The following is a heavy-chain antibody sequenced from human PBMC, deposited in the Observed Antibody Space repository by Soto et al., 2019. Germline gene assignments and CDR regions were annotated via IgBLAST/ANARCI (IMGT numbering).Heavy chain of an antibody. CDR3: ARDMVPIVVVPAPPQPICFVP. CDR1: GYGFTGYY. V-gene: IGHV1-2*04. Sequence: SVNVSCKASGYGFTGYYMHWVRQAPGQGLEWMGWINPNSGGTNYAQKFQGWVTMTRDTSISTAYMELSRLRSDDTAVYYCARDMVPIVVVPAPPQPICFVPSCQGTLATVS. D-gene: IGHD2-2*01. CDR2: INPNSGGT. J-gene: IGHJ5*02.